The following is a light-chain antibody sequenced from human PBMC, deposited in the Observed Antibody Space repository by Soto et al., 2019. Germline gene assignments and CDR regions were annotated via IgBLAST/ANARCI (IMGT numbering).Light chain of an antibody. V-gene: IGLV2-8*01. Sequence: QSVLTQPPSASGSPGQSVTIPCTGTSSDVGGYDHVSWYQQHPGKAPKLMIYEVTKRPAGVPDRFSGSKSGNTASLTVSGLQEEDEADYYCASDRGDYIHVFGSGTKVTVL. CDR1: SSDVGGYDH. CDR3: ASDRGDYIHV. CDR2: EVT. J-gene: IGLJ1*01.